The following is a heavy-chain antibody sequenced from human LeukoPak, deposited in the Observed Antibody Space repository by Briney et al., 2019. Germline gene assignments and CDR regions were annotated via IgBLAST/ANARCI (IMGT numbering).Heavy chain of an antibody. D-gene: IGHD6-13*01. CDR3: AVGISSWYYFDY. Sequence: ASVKVSCKVSGYTLTELSMHWVRQAPGKGLEWMGGFDPEDGETIYAQKFQGRVTMTEDTSTDTAYMELSSLRSEDTAVYYCAVGISSWYYFDYWGQGTLVTVSS. CDR2: FDPEDGET. CDR1: GYTLTELS. J-gene: IGHJ4*02. V-gene: IGHV1-24*01.